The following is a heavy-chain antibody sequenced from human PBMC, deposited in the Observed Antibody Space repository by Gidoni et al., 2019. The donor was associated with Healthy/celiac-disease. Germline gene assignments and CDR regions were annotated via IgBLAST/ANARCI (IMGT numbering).Heavy chain of an antibody. CDR1: GGPFSSYA. V-gene: IGHV1-69*01. J-gene: IGHJ3*02. Sequence: QVQLVQSGAEVKKPGSSVKVSCKAAGGPFSSYAISWVRQAPGQGLEWMGGIIPIFGTANYAQKFQGRVTITADESTSTAYMELSSLRSEDTAMYYCARDWEGYSYGVDIWGQVTMVTVSS. CDR2: IIPIFGTA. D-gene: IGHD5-18*01. CDR3: ARDWEGYSYGVDI.